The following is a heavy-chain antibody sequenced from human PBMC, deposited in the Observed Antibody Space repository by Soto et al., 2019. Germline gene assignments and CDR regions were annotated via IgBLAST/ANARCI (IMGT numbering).Heavy chain of an antibody. J-gene: IGHJ4*02. CDR3: ARDRLARGIPVAGRIDY. Sequence: GSLRLSCAASGFTFSTFGMSWVRQAPGKGLEWVSAISSTGALMYYADSVKGRFTISRDDADNSLYLQMNSLRVEDTAVYYCARDRLARGIPVAGRIDYWGQGALVTVSS. CDR2: ISSTGALM. D-gene: IGHD6-19*01. V-gene: IGHV3-21*01. CDR1: GFTFSTFG.